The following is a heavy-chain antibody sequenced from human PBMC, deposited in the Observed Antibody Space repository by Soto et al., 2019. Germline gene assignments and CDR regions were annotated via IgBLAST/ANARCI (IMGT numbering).Heavy chain of an antibody. CDR1: GFTFSSYW. D-gene: IGHD3-22*01. J-gene: IGHJ4*02. CDR3: ARSYDSSGYYPYFDY. CDR2: IKQDGSEK. V-gene: IGHV3-7*01. Sequence: PGGSLRLSCAASGFTFSSYWMSWVRQAPGQGLEWEANIKQDGSEKYYVDSVKGRFTISRDNAKNTLYLQMNSLRAEDTAVYYCARSYDSSGYYPYFDYWGQGP.